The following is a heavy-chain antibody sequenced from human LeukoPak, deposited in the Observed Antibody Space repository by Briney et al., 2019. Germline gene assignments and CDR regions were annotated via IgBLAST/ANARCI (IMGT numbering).Heavy chain of an antibody. J-gene: IGHJ4*02. D-gene: IGHD5-18*01. CDR1: GFTFSSYW. V-gene: IGHV3-74*01. Sequence: GGSLRLSCAASGFTFSSYWMHWVRHTPGKGLVWVSRTKGDGSSTSYADSVKGRFTISRDNAKNTLYLQMNSLRAEDTAVYYCARDGYSFGHDFDYWDQGTLVTVSS. CDR2: TKGDGSST. CDR3: ARDGYSFGHDFDY.